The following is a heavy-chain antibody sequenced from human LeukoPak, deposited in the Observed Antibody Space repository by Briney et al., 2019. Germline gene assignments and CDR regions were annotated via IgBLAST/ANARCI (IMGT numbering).Heavy chain of an antibody. V-gene: IGHV3-23*01. D-gene: IGHD2-15*01. J-gene: IGHJ6*02. CDR3: ARKPNRRSYCSGARCYYYYGMDV. Sequence: SGGCLRLSCAAAGFTFSSYAMSWVRQAPGKGLEWVSAISGSGGSTYYADSGKGRFTISRDNSKNSLYLQMNSLRAQGTPVYSCARKPNRRSYCSGARCYYYYGMDVWGQGTTVTVSS. CDR2: ISGSGGST. CDR1: GFTFSSYA.